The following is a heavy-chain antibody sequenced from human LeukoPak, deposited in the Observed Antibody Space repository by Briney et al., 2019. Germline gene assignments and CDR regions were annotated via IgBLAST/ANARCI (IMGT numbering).Heavy chain of an antibody. J-gene: IGHJ6*02. V-gene: IGHV3-9*01. CDR3: AKDIAAAGFYYYGMDV. CDR1: GFTFDDYA. D-gene: IGHD6-13*01. Sequence: GGSLKLSCAASGFTFDDYAMPWVRQAPGKGLEWVPGISWNSGSIGYADSVKGRFTISRDNAKNSLYLQMNSLRAEDTALYYCAKDIAAAGFYYYGMDVWGQGTTVTVSS. CDR2: ISWNSGSI.